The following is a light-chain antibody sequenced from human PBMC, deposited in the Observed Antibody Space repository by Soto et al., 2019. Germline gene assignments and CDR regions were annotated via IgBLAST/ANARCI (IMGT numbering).Light chain of an antibody. J-gene: IGKJ1*01. CDR3: LKYTKDAPGT. Sequence: DIQMTQSPSSLSASVGDRVTLTCRASQDISQYLAWYQQRPGKVPKLLIYYASTLQSGVPSRFSGSGSGTEFTLTISSLQPEDVATYYCLKYTKDAPGTFGQGTKVEIK. CDR2: YAS. CDR1: QDISQY. V-gene: IGKV1-27*01.